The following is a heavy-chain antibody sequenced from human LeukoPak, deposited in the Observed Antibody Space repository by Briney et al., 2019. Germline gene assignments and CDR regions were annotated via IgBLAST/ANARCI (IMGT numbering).Heavy chain of an antibody. CDR1: GFAFSSYA. Sequence: PGGSLRLSCAASGFAFSSYAMRWVRQAPGKGLDWVSTISGSGATTSYADSVKGRFTISRDNSKNTLYLQMNSLRAEDTAVYYCAKDFLLRMAVAIDYWGQGTLVTVSS. CDR2: ISGSGATT. J-gene: IGHJ4*02. D-gene: IGHD6-19*01. V-gene: IGHV3-23*01. CDR3: AKDFLLRMAVAIDY.